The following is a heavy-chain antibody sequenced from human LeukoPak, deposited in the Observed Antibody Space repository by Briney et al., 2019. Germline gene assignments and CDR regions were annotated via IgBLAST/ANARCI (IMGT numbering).Heavy chain of an antibody. CDR1: GFTFSGYV. V-gene: IGHV3-23*01. CDR2: ISGSGGST. Sequence: GGSLRLSCAASGFTFSGYVMTWVRQPPGKGLQWVADISGSGGSTYYADSVKGRFSISRDNSKNTLYLQLDSLRAEDTAVYYCARGKKYSSSSNPAYWGQGTLVTVSS. CDR3: ARGKKYSSSSNPAY. D-gene: IGHD6-6*01. J-gene: IGHJ4*02.